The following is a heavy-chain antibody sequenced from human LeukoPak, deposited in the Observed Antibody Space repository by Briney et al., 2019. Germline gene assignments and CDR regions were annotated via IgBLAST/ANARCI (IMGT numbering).Heavy chain of an antibody. Sequence: GGSLRLSCAASGFTFSGSAMHWVRQASGKGLEWVGRIRSKANSYATAYAASVKGRFTISRDDSKNTAYLQMNSLKTEDTAVYYCAGYYYDSSGYYYWGQGTLVTVSS. D-gene: IGHD3-22*01. CDR2: IRSKANSYAT. CDR1: GFTFSGSA. J-gene: IGHJ4*02. V-gene: IGHV3-73*01. CDR3: AGYYYDSSGYYY.